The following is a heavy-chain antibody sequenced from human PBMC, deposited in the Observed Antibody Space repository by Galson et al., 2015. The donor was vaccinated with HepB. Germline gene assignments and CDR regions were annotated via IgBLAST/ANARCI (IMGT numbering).Heavy chain of an antibody. Sequence: SETLSLTCTVSGDSLATFYWSWIRESPGKGLEWIANIFASGTTHYRPSLRSRVTMSADRSKNQLSLRLTSVTAADTAVYYRARGVREFDAYDLWGQGTRVIVS. CDR1: GDSLATFY. CDR3: ARGVREFDAYDL. CDR2: IFASGTT. V-gene: IGHV4-4*09. J-gene: IGHJ3*01. D-gene: IGHD3-10*01.